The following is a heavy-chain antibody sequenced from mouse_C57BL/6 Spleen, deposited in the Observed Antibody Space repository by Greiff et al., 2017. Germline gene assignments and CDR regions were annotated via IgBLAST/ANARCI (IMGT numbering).Heavy chain of an antibody. V-gene: IGHV7-3*01. CDR1: GFTFTDYY. Sequence: EVKLMESGGGLVQPGGSLSLSCAASGFTFTDYYMSWVRQPPGQALEWLGFIRNKANGYTTEYSASVKGRFTISRDNSQSNLYLQMNALRAEDSATYYCARYFPGTNYDMDYWGQGTSVTVSS. D-gene: IGHD4-1*01. CDR3: ARYFPGTNYDMDY. CDR2: IRNKANGYTT. J-gene: IGHJ4*01.